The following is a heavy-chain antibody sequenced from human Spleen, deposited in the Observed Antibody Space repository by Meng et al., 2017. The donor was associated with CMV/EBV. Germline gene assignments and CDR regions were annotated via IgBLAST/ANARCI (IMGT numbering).Heavy chain of an antibody. V-gene: IGHV4-39*01. CDR2: IYYSGST. D-gene: IGHD3-22*01. Sequence: GSLRLSCIVSGGSISSSSYYWGWIRQPPGKGLGWVGNIYYSGSTYYNPSLKSRVTISVDTSKNQFSLKLSSVTAADTAVYYCAITYYYDSSGYNYGMDVWGQGTTVTVSS. CDR1: GGSISSSSYY. CDR3: AITYYYDSSGYNYGMDV. J-gene: IGHJ6*02.